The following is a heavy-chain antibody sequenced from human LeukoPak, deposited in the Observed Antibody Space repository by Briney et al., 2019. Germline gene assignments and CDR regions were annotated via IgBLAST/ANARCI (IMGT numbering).Heavy chain of an antibody. CDR1: GFTFSSYW. J-gene: IGHJ5*02. V-gene: IGHV3-7*01. CDR3: ARDLGSGIAVWLDP. Sequence: GGSLRLSCAASGFTFSSYWMSWVRQAPGKGLEWVANIKQDGSEKYYVDSVKGRFTISRDNAKNSLYLQMNSLGAEDTAVYYCARDLGSGIAVWLDPWGQGTLVTVSS. D-gene: IGHD6-19*01. CDR2: IKQDGSEK.